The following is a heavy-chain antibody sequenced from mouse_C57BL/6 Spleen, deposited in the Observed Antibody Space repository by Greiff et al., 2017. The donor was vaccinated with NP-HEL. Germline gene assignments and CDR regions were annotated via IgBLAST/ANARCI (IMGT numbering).Heavy chain of an antibody. CDR1: GYTFTSYW. CDR3: AREVGRQLRLGYY. Sequence: QVQLKQPGAELVRPGSSVKLSCKASGYTFTSYWMHWVKQRPIQGLEWIGNIDPSDSETHYNQKFKDKATLTVDKSSSTAYMQLSSLTSEDSAVYYCAREVGRQLRLGYYWGQGTTLTVSS. CDR2: IDPSDSET. J-gene: IGHJ2*01. D-gene: IGHD3-2*02. V-gene: IGHV1-52*01.